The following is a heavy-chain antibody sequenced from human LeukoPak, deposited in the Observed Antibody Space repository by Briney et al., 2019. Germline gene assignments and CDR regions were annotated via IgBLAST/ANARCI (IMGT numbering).Heavy chain of an antibody. Sequence: SETLSLTCAVYGGSFSVYYWSWLRQPPGKGLEWIGEINHSGSTNYNPSLKSRVTISVDTSKNQFSLKLSSVTAADTAVYYCARGRYSSGWYEEIYFDYWGQGTLVTVSS. V-gene: IGHV4-34*01. CDR2: INHSGST. D-gene: IGHD6-19*01. CDR1: GGSFSVYY. CDR3: ARGRYSSGWYEEIYFDY. J-gene: IGHJ4*02.